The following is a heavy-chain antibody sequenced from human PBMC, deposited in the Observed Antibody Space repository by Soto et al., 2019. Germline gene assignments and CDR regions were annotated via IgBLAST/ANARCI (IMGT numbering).Heavy chain of an antibody. CDR3: ARDFMVRGVIDY. D-gene: IGHD3-10*01. V-gene: IGHV4-61*01. Sequence: KSSETLSLTCTVSGGSVSSGSYYWSWIRQPPGKGLEWIGYIYYSGSTNYNPSLKSRVTISVDTSKNQFSLKLSSVTAADTAVYYCARDFMVRGVIDYWGQGTLVTVSS. J-gene: IGHJ4*02. CDR2: IYYSGST. CDR1: GGSVSSGSYY.